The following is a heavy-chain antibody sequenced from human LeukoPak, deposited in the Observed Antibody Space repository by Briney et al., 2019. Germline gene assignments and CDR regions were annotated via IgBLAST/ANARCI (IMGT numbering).Heavy chain of an antibody. D-gene: IGHD6-13*01. V-gene: IGHV4-59*08. J-gene: IGHJ6*02. CDR1: GGSISSYY. CDR2: IYYSGST. Sequence: SETLSLTCTVSGGSISSYYWSWIRQLPGKGLEWIGYIYYSGSTNYNPSLKSRVTISVDTSKNQFSLKLSSVTAADTAVYYCARSPGPEIIAAAGTGSMAYYYYGMDVWGQGTTVTVSS. CDR3: ARSPGPEIIAAAGTGSMAYYYYGMDV.